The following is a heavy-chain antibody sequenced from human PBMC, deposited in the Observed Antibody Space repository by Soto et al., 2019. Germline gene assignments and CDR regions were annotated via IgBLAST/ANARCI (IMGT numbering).Heavy chain of an antibody. D-gene: IGHD3-22*01. J-gene: IGHJ4*02. V-gene: IGHV3-30-3*01. CDR3: ARSWDSSGYPLDY. CDR1: GFTFSSYA. CDR2: ISYEGSNK. Sequence: PGESLKISCAASGFTFSSYAMHWVRQAPGKGLEWVAVISYEGSNKYYPDSVKGRFTLSRDNSRDTLYLQMNSLRVEDTAVYYCARSWDSSGYPLDYWGQGTLVTVSS.